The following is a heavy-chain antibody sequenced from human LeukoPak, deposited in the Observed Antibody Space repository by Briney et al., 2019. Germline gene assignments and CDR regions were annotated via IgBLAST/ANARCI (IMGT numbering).Heavy chain of an antibody. CDR1: GGSTSSSDW. Sequence: SETLSLTCAVSGGSTSSSDWWSWVRQPPGKGLEWIGEIYHSGSTNYNPSLKSRVTISVDKSKNQFSLKLSSVTAADTAVYYCARGPYCSGGSCYSRAEYFQHWGRAPWSPSPQ. V-gene: IGHV4-4*02. CDR2: IYHSGST. J-gene: IGHJ1*01. CDR3: ARGPYCSGGSCYSRAEYFQH. D-gene: IGHD2-15*01.